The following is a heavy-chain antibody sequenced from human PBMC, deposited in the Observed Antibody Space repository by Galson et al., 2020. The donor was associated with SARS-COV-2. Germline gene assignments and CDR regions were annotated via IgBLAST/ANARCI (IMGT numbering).Heavy chain of an antibody. J-gene: IGHJ5*02. CDR3: ARDHSIAAAGFNWFDP. CDR1: GFTFSSYA. D-gene: IGHD6-13*01. CDR2: ISYDGSNK. Sequence: GESLKISCAASGFTFSSYAMHWVRQAPGKGLEWVAVISYDGSNKYYADSVKGRFTISRDNSKNTLYLQMNSLRAEDTAVYYCARDHSIAAAGFNWFDPWGQGTLVTVSS. V-gene: IGHV3-30-3*01.